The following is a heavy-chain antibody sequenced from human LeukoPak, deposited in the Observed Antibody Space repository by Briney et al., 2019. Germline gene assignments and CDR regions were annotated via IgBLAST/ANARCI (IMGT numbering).Heavy chain of an antibody. V-gene: IGHV1-46*02. CDR1: GYTFNNHY. CDR2: INPSGGST. D-gene: IGHD6-19*01. J-gene: IGHJ4*02. Sequence: GASVKVSFTASGYTFNNHYMYWVRQAPGQGLEWMGVINPSGGSTSYAQKFQGRVTMTRDTSTRTVYMEVNSLRSEDTAVYYCARQGTYSSAIGMGYWGQGTLVTVSS. CDR3: ARQGTYSSAIGMGY.